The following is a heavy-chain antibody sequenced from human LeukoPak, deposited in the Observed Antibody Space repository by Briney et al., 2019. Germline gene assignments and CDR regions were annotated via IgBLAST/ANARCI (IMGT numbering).Heavy chain of an antibody. Sequence: PSETLSLTCAVYGGSFSGYYWSWIQQPPGKGLEWIGYIYHSGSTYYNPSLKSRVTISVDRSKNQFSLKLSSVTAANTAVYYCARYGIAAPADFDYWGQGTLVTVSS. CDR2: IYHSGST. D-gene: IGHD6-6*01. J-gene: IGHJ4*02. CDR1: GGSFSGYY. V-gene: IGHV4-34*01. CDR3: ARYGIAAPADFDY.